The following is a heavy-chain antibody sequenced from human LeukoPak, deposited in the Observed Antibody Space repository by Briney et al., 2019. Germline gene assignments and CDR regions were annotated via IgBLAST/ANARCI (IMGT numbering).Heavy chain of an antibody. CDR3: ARETAYYYDSSGYYVTYYFDY. J-gene: IGHJ4*02. CDR2: IYTSGST. CDR1: GGSISSGDYY. V-gene: IGHV4-61*02. D-gene: IGHD3-22*01. Sequence: PSQTLSLTCAVSGGSISSGDYYWSWIRQPAGKGLEWIGRIYTSGSTNYNPSLKSRVTMSVDTSKNQFSLKLSSVTAADTAVYYCARETAYYYDSSGYYVTYYFDYWGQGTLVTVSS.